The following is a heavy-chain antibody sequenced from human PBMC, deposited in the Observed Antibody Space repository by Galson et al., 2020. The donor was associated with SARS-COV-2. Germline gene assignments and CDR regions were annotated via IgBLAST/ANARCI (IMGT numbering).Heavy chain of an antibody. D-gene: IGHD2-15*01. J-gene: IGHJ4*03. Sequence: HGESLKISCKGFGYSFPTYWIGWVRQKPGKGLEWMGIIYPGDSDARYSPSFNGHITMSVDKSTSTAYLQWSSLKASDTAIYYCARQEFFELNSCKGSHCYADYWGQGTRVTVSP. V-gene: IGHV5-51*01. CDR3: ARQEFFELNSCKGSHCYADY. CDR2: IYPGDSDA. CDR1: GYSFPTYW.